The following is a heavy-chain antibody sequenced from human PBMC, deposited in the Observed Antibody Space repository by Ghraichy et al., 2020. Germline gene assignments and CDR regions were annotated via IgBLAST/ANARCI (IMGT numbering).Heavy chain of an antibody. Sequence: GGSLRLSCAASGFTFSSYEMNWVRQTPRKGLEWISYISYSGTTIYYADSVKGRFNTSRDKATKSLYLQMNSLRVEDTAIYYCATDHGWYDSDSWGQGTLVTVSS. CDR2: ISYSGTTI. CDR3: ATDHGWYDSDS. D-gene: IGHD3-16*01. V-gene: IGHV3-48*03. J-gene: IGHJ4*02. CDR1: GFTFSSYE.